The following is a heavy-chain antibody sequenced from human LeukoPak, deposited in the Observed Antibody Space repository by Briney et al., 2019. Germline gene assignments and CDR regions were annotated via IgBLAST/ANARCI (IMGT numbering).Heavy chain of an antibody. Sequence: GESLKISCKGSGYSFTSYWISWVRQMPGKGLEWMGRIDPSDSYTNYSPSFQGHVTISADKSISTAYLQWSSLKASDTAMYYYARHVDTAMVGDWFDPWGQGTLVTVSS. V-gene: IGHV5-10-1*01. CDR1: GYSFTSYW. J-gene: IGHJ5*02. D-gene: IGHD5-18*01. CDR3: ARHVDTAMVGDWFDP. CDR2: IDPSDSYT.